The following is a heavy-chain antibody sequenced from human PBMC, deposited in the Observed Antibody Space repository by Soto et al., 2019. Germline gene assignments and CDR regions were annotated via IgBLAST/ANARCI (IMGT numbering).Heavy chain of an antibody. CDR3: ATGGGRADDYVWGSYRYIPFDY. Sequence: QVQLQQWGAGLLKPSETLSLTCAVYGGSFSGYYWSWIRQPPGKGLEWIGEINHSGSTNYNPSLKWPAALSLSTSKNRSPMRLAWVPAGDTVVYYCATGGGRADDYVWGSYRYIPFDYWGQGTLVTVSS. J-gene: IGHJ4*02. V-gene: IGHV4-34*01. D-gene: IGHD3-16*02. CDR1: GGSFSGYY. CDR2: INHSGST.